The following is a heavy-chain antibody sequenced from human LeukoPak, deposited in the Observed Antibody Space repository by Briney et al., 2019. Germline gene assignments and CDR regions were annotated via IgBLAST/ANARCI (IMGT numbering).Heavy chain of an antibody. D-gene: IGHD3-10*01. J-gene: IGHJ4*02. V-gene: IGHV4-4*07. CDR1: GGSISSYY. Sequence: PSETLSLTCTVSGGSISSYYWSWIRQPAGKGLEWIGRIYTSGSTNYNPSLKSRVTMSVDTSKNQFSLKLSSVTAADTAVYYCARDTTYYGSGSYHVFGYWGQGTLVTVSS. CDR2: IYTSGST. CDR3: ARDTTYYGSGSYHVFGY.